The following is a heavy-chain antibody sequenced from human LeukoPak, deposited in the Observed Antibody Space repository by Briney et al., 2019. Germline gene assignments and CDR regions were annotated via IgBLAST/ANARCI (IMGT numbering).Heavy chain of an antibody. J-gene: IGHJ4*02. V-gene: IGHV3-21*01. CDR1: GFTFSSYS. D-gene: IGHD1-7*01. CDR2: ISSSSSYI. Sequence: GGSLRLSCAASGFTFSSYSMNWVRQAPGKGLEWVSSISSSSSYIYYADSVKGRFTISRDNAKNSLYLQMNSLRAEDTAVYYCARVSGGWNYGNGEYYFDYWGQGTLVTVSS. CDR3: ARVSGGWNYGNGEYYFDY.